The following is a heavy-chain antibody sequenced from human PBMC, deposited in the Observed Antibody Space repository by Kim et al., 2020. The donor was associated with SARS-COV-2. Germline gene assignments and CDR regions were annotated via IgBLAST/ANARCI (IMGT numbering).Heavy chain of an antibody. V-gene: IGHV3-7*01. CDR2: IKQDGSEK. J-gene: IGHJ2*01. CDR1: GFTFSSYW. D-gene: IGHD3-10*01. CDR3: ATDTYDYGSGSYFYGFDL. Sequence: GGSLRLSCAASGFTFSSYWMSWVRQAPGKGLEWVANIKQDGSEKYYVDSVKGRFTISRDNAKNSLYLQMNSLRAEDTAVYYCATDTYDYGSGSYFYGFDLWGRGTLVTVSS.